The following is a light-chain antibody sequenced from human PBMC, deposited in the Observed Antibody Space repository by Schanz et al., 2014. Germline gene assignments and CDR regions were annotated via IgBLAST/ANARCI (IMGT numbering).Light chain of an antibody. CDR2: AAS. CDR3: QQSHDTPS. J-gene: IGKJ5*01. CDR1: RNIYTY. V-gene: IGKV1-39*01. Sequence: DIQMTQSPSSLSASIGDRVTITCRARRNIYTYLNWYQQTPGKAPKILIYAASTLQSGAPSRFSGSGSGTEFILTISSLQPEDFATYYCQQSHDTPSFGQGTRLDMK.